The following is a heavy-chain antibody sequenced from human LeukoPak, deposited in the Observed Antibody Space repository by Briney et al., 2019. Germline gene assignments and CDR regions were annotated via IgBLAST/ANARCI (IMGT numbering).Heavy chain of an antibody. Sequence: PGGSLRLSCAASGFTFSSYSMNWVRQAPGKGLEWVSSISSSSSYIYYADSVKGRFTISRDNAKNSLYLQMNSLRAEDTAVYYCASESTALVGGKNWFDPWGQGTLVTVSS. J-gene: IGHJ5*02. V-gene: IGHV3-21*01. CDR3: ASESTALVGGKNWFDP. D-gene: IGHD5-18*01. CDR1: GFTFSSYS. CDR2: ISSSSSYI.